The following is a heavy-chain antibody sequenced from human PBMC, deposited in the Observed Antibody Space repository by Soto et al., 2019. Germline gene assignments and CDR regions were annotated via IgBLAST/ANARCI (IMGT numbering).Heavy chain of an antibody. CDR3: ARDGPLIVLTQYYYYGMDV. V-gene: IGHV3-30-3*01. CDR2: ISYDGSNK. D-gene: IGHD2-8*01. Sequence: VAVISYDGSNKYYADSVKGRFTISRDNSKNTLYLQMNSLRAEDTAVYYCARDGPLIVLTQYYYYGMDVWGQGTTVTVSS. J-gene: IGHJ6*02.